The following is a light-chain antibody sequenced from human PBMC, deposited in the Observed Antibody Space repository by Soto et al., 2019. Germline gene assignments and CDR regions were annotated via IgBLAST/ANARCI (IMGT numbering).Light chain of an antibody. V-gene: IGLV1-40*01. CDR2: SNN. Sequence: QAVVTQPPSVSGAPGQRVTISCTGTSSNIGAGYDVHWYQQLPGTAPTLLISSNNNRPSGVPDRFSGSKSGTSASLAITGLQAEDEADYYCQSYDSALRGSVFGGGTKLTVL. CDR3: QSYDSALRGSV. J-gene: IGLJ2*01. CDR1: SSNIGAGYD.